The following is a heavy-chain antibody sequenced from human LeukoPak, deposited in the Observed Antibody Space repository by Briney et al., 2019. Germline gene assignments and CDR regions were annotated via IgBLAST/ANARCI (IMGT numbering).Heavy chain of an antibody. CDR2: IYPGDSDT. CDR3: ARSGDEPRLTGYYQFVY. J-gene: IGHJ4*02. Sequence: GESLKISCKGSGYSFTSYWIGWVRQMPGKGLEWMGIIYPGDSDTRYSPSFQGQVTISADKSISTAYLQWSSLKASDTAMYYCARSGDEPRLTGYYQFVYWGQGTLVTVSS. CDR1: GYSFTSYW. D-gene: IGHD3-9*01. V-gene: IGHV5-51*01.